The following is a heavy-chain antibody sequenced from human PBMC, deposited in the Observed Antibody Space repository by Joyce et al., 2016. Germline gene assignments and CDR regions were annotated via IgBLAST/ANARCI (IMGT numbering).Heavy chain of an antibody. Sequence: EMQLLESGGGLAQPGGSLRLSCAASGFTFSNYGMTWVRQAPGKGLGWVSSISGSGGDTDYADYVKGRFTISRDNSKDTLYLQINSLRADDTARYYCAKAVLLWSGKLSSQYYFDCWGQGTLVTVSS. CDR3: AKAVLLWSGKLSSQYYFDC. V-gene: IGHV3-23*01. CDR2: ISGSGGDT. D-gene: IGHD3-10*01. CDR1: GFTFSNYG. J-gene: IGHJ4*02.